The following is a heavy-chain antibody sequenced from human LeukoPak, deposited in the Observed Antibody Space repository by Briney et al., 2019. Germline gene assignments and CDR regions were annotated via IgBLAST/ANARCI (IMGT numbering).Heavy chain of an antibody. CDR1: GFTFSSYS. Sequence: PGGSLRLSCAASGFTFSSYSMNWVRQAPGKGLEWVSSISSSSSYICYADSVKGRFTISRDNAKNSLYLQMNSLRAEDTAVYYCARDKVVVPAADTFYYYGMDVWGQGTTVTVSS. J-gene: IGHJ6*02. D-gene: IGHD2-2*01. CDR3: ARDKVVVPAADTFYYYGMDV. CDR2: ISSSSSYI. V-gene: IGHV3-21*01.